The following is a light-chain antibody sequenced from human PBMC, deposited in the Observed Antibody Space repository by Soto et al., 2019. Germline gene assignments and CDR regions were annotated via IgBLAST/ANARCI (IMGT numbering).Light chain of an antibody. Sequence: LTQPASVSGSPGQSITISCTGTSSDVGGYNYVSWYQQHPGKAPKLMIYDVSNRPSGVSNRFSGSKSGNTASLTISGLQAEDEADYYCSSYRSRSTLLYVFGTGTKVTVL. CDR3: SSYRSRSTLLYV. J-gene: IGLJ1*01. V-gene: IGLV2-14*01. CDR2: DVS. CDR1: SSDVGGYNY.